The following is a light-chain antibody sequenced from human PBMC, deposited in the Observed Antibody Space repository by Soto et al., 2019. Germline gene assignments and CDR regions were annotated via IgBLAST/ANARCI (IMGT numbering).Light chain of an antibody. CDR1: RSDVGGYNY. V-gene: IGLV2-14*01. J-gene: IGLJ2*01. CDR2: DVS. CDR3: SSYTSSSTRNVV. Sequence: QSALTQPASVSGSHGQSITISCTGTRSDVGGYNYFSWYQQHTGKAPKLMIYDVSNRPSGLSNRFSGSKSGNTASLTISGLQAEDEADYYCSSYTSSSTRNVVFGGGTKLTVL.